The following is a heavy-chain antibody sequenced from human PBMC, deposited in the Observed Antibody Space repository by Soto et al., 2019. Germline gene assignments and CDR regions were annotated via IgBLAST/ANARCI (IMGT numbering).Heavy chain of an antibody. V-gene: IGHV1-69*06. Sequence: QVQLVQSGAEVKKPGSSVKVSCKASGGTFSSYGISWVRQAPGQGLEWMGGIIPIFDTAKYAQKFQGRVTITADKSTSTSYMELSSLRSEDAAVYYCARDMTRTVVPYFDFWGQGTLVTVSS. D-gene: IGHD1-7*01. CDR2: IIPIFDTA. CDR3: ARDMTRTVVPYFDF. CDR1: GGTFSSYG. J-gene: IGHJ4*02.